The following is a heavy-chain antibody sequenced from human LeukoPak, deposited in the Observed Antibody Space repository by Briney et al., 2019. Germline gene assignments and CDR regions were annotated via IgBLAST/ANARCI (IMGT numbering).Heavy chain of an antibody. D-gene: IGHD5-18*01. V-gene: IGHV3-7*01. Sequence: GGSLRLSCVASGFTFSSYWMTWVRQAPGKGLEWVANVNQHETETYYVDSVEGRFTISRDNAQNSLYLQMNSLRAEDTAVYFCARSDTARGGGTTHFCGQGTLVTVSS. CDR3: ARSDTARGGGTTHF. CDR2: VNQHETET. CDR1: GFTFSSYW. J-gene: IGHJ4*02.